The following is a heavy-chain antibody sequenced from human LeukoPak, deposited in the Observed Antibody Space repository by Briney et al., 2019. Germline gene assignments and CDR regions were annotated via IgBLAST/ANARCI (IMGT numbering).Heavy chain of an antibody. J-gene: IGHJ4*02. V-gene: IGHV3-23*01. CDR1: GFTFSSYA. CDR3: GNLHWELPFYYFDY. D-gene: IGHD1-26*01. Sequence: PGGSLGLSCAASGFTFSSYAMSWVRQAPGKGLEWVSAISGSGGSTYYADSVKGRFTISRDNSKNTLYLQMNSLRAEDTAVYYCGNLHWELPFYYFDYWGQGTLVTVSS. CDR2: ISGSGGST.